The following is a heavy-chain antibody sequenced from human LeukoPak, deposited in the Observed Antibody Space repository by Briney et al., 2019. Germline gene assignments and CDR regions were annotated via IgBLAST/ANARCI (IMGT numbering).Heavy chain of an antibody. CDR2: IKQDGSEK. D-gene: IGHD3-3*01. J-gene: IGHJ4*02. CDR3: ARERDFFDY. V-gene: IGHV3-7*01. CDR1: GFAFSSYW. Sequence: GGSLRLSCAASGFAFSSYWMSWVRQAPGKGLEWVANIKQDGSEKYYVDSLKGRLTISRDNAKNSLYLQMNSLRAEDTAVYYCARERDFFDYWGQGTLVTVSS.